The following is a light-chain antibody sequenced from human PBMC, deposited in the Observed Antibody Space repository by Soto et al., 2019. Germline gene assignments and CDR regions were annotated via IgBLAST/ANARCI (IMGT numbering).Light chain of an antibody. CDR2: GAS. J-gene: IGKJ1*01. CDR1: QSVGTY. V-gene: IGKV3-15*01. CDR3: QQYNDWPRT. Sequence: EIVMTQSPATLSVSPGERATLSCRASQSVGTYLACYQQKPGQAPRLLIYGASTRAAGISSMFSGGGSGTEFTLTISSLQSEDFAIYYCQQYNDWPRTFGQGTKVGIK.